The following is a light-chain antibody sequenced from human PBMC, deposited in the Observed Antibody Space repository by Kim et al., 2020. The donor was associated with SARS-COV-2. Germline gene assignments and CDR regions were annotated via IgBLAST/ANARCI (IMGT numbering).Light chain of an antibody. Sequence: VSHGQTARFTCSGDKSGEKYASWFQQMPGQSPVFVIYQDNKRPSGFPERFSGSISGNTATLTISGTQAMDEADYYCQTWDTSTAVFGGGTQLTVL. V-gene: IGLV3-1*01. CDR3: QTWDTSTAV. CDR2: QDN. J-gene: IGLJ3*02. CDR1: KSGEKY.